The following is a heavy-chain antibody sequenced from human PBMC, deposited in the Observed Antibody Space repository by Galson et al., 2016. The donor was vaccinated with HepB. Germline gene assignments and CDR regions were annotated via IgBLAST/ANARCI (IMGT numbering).Heavy chain of an antibody. D-gene: IGHD3-10*01. CDR3: AKDRLAAPYYYYVMDV. CDR2: ISYDGINS. V-gene: IGHV3-30*18. J-gene: IGHJ6*02. Sequence: SLRLSCAASGFTFSNYGMHWVRQAPGKGLEWVALISYDGINSYYADSLKGRFTISRDNSKNTLYPQMNSLRAEDTGVYYCAKDRLAAPYYYYVMDVWGQGTTVTVSS. CDR1: GFTFSNYG.